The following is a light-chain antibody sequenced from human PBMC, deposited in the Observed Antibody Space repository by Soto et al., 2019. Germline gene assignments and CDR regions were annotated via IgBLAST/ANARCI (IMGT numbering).Light chain of an antibody. J-gene: IGKJ4*01. CDR3: QQLNSYPRLT. CDR2: AAS. Sequence: DIQLTQSPSFLSASVGDRVTITCRAIQGISSYLAWYQQKPGKAPKLLIYAASTLRSGVPSRFSGSGSGTEFTLTISSLQPEDFATYYCQQLNSYPRLTFGGGTKVDIK. CDR1: QGISSY. V-gene: IGKV1-9*01.